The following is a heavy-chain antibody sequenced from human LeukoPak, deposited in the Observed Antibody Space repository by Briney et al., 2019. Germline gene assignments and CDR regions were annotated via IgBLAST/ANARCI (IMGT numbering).Heavy chain of an antibody. CDR3: ARQGYYSNYFDY. D-gene: IGHD4-11*01. Sequence: GESLKISCKGSGYSFINYWIGWVRQMPGKGLEYMGIIHPANSNTRYSPSCQAKVTISVDKSISTAYLQWSSLTASDTAMYYCARQGYYSNYFDYWGQGTLVTVSS. CDR2: IHPANSNT. V-gene: IGHV5-51*01. J-gene: IGHJ4*02. CDR1: GYSFINYW.